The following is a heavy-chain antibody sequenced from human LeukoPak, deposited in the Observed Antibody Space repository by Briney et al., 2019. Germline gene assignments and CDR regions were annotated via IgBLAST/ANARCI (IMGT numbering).Heavy chain of an antibody. D-gene: IGHD3-22*01. CDR2: ISGSGSRT. J-gene: IGHJ3*02. CDR1: GFNATNYA. V-gene: IGHV3-23*01. Sequence: PGGSLRLSCAASGFNATNYAMSWVRQAPGKGLEWVPGISGSGSRTFYADSVKGRFTISRDNSKNTLYLQMNSLRAEDTAVYYCARGNYYDSSGYYGGASAFDIWGQGTMVTVSS. CDR3: ARGNYYDSSGYYGGASAFDI.